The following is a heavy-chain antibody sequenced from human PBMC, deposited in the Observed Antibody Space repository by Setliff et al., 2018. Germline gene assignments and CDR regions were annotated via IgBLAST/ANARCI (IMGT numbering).Heavy chain of an antibody. CDR1: GFTFDNVW. V-gene: IGHV3-49*02. Sequence: SLRLSCATSGFTFDNVWMSWVRQAPGKGLEWVGRIKSKSDGGTTEYAASVKGRFTISRDDSKSIAYLQMNSLKTEDTAVYYCTRGRFDPWGQGTLVTVSS. J-gene: IGHJ5*02. CDR2: IKSKSDGGTT. CDR3: TRGRFDP.